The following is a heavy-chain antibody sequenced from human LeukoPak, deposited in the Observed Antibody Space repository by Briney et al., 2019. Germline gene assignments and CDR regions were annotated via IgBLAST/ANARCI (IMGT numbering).Heavy chain of an antibody. V-gene: IGHV4-39*07. D-gene: IGHD5-18*01. J-gene: IGHJ4*02. CDR2: IYYSGST. Sequence: TSETLSLTCTVSGGSISSSSYYWGWIRQPPGKGLEWIGSIYYSGSTYYNPSLKSRVTISVDTSKNQFSLKLSSVTAADTAVYYCARVKDTAMVYWGQGTLVTVSS. CDR3: ARVKDTAMVY. CDR1: GGSISSSSYY.